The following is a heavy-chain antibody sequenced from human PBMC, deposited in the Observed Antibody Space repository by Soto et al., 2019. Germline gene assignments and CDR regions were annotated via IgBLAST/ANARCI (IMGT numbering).Heavy chain of an antibody. V-gene: IGHV4-34*01. Sequence: SVTLSHTLSVPSGSFVRYYCTWTRQPPGKGLEWIGEIHPSGDTDYNPSLSNRVTISLDTSKSQFSLRLTSVTAADTAVYFCSRGRDPHQGGRTWGQG. CDR2: IHPSGDT. D-gene: IGHD3-16*01. CDR1: SGSFVRYY. CDR3: SRGRDPHQGGRT. J-gene: IGHJ5*02.